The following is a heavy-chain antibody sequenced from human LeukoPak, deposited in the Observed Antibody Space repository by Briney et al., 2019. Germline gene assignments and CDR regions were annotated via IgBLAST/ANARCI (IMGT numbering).Heavy chain of an antibody. CDR2: FYTSGTT. CDR1: GVSISSDSYY. D-gene: IGHD2-15*01. V-gene: IGHV4-61*02. CDR3: ARSELPCSGGSCPTRYAFDI. J-gene: IGHJ3*02. Sequence: PSQTLSLTCTVSGVSISSDSYYWSWIRQPAGKGLEWIGRFYTSGTTNYNPSLKSRVTISVDTSKNQFSLKLRSVTAADTALYYCARSELPCSGGSCPTRYAFDIWGQGTVVTASS.